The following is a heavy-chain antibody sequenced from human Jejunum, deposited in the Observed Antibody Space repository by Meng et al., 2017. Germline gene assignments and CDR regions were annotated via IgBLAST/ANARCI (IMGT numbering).Heavy chain of an antibody. CDR1: GFTFSDYY. CDR2: ISTTGSII. CDR3: ARGGSTYFPN. V-gene: IGHV3-11*04. J-gene: IGHJ4*02. D-gene: IGHD3-9*01. Sequence: GGSLRLSCAASGFTFSDYYMSWMRQAPGGGMEWVSYISTTGSIIDYADSVKGRFTISRDNTKNSLYLQMNSLRAEDTAVYYCARGGSTYFPNWGQGTLVTVSS.